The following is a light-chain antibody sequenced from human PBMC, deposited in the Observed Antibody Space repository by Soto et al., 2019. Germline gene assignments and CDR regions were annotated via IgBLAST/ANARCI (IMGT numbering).Light chain of an antibody. CDR1: QSVSSSY. CDR2: GAS. J-gene: IGKJ3*01. V-gene: IGKV3-20*01. Sequence: EIVLTQSPGTLSLSPGERATLSCRASQSVSSSYLAWYQQKPGQAPRLLIYGASSRATGIPDRFSGSGSGTYFTLTISRLEPEDLAVYYCQQYGSSPLFGPGTKVDIK. CDR3: QQYGSSPL.